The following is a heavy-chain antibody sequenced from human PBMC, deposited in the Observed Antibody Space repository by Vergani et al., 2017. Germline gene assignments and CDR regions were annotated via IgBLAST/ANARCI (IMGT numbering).Heavy chain of an antibody. Sequence: EVQLVQSGAEVKKPGESLKISCKGSGYSFTSYWIGWVRQMPGKGLEWMGIIYPGDSDTRYSPSFQGQVTISTDKSISTAYLQWSILKASDTAMYYCARANSLYSSGWRHFDYWGQGTLVTVSS. CDR1: GYSFTSYW. D-gene: IGHD6-19*01. CDR2: IYPGDSDT. J-gene: IGHJ4*02. V-gene: IGHV5-51*03. CDR3: ARANSLYSSGWRHFDY.